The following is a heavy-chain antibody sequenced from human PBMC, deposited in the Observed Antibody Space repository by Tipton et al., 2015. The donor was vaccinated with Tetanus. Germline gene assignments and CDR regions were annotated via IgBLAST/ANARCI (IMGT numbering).Heavy chain of an antibody. V-gene: IGHV3-23*01. D-gene: IGHD1-20*01. Sequence: SLRLSCEASGFTFSSYPMHWVRQAPGKGLEWVSAIGDTEFVTYYADSLKGRFTISRDNSKNTLSLQMISLRAEDTAIYYCAKSNGITGTTFYYGMDVWGQGTTVTVSS. J-gene: IGHJ6*02. CDR1: GFTFSSYP. CDR2: IGDTEFVT. CDR3: AKSNGITGTTFYYGMDV.